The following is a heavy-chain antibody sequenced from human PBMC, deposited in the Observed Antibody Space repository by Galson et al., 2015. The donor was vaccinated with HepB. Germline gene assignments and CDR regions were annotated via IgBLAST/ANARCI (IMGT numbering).Heavy chain of an antibody. D-gene: IGHD3-3*01. J-gene: IGHJ6*02. V-gene: IGHV3-74*01. CDR2: INSDGSST. CDR3: ARTGGITIFGVAPAMDV. CDR1: GFTFSSYW. Sequence: SLRLSCAASGFTFSSYWMHWVRQAPGKGLVWVSRINSDGSSTSYADSVKGRFTISRDNAKNTLYLQMNSLRAEDTAVYYCARTGGITIFGVAPAMDVWGQGTTVTVSS.